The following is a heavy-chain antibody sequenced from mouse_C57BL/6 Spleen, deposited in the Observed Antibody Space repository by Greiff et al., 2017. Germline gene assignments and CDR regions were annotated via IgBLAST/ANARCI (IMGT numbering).Heavy chain of an antibody. CDR2: IDPNSGGT. Sequence: QVHVKQPGAELVKPGASVKLSCKASGYTFTSYWMHWVKQRPGRGLEWIGRIDPNSGGTKYNEKFKSKATLTVDKPSSTAYMQLSSLTSEDSAVYYGAREGDSNYGGFAYWGQGTLVTVSA. CDR3: AREGDSNYGGFAY. V-gene: IGHV1-72*01. CDR1: GYTFTSYW. D-gene: IGHD2-5*01. J-gene: IGHJ3*01.